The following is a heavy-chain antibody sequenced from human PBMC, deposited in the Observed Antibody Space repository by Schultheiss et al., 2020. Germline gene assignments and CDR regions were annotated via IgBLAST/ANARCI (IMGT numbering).Heavy chain of an antibody. Sequence: GGSLRLSCAASGFTFSSYSMNWVRQAPGKGLEWVAVIWYDGSNKYYADSVKGRFTISRDNSKNTLSLQMNSLRADDTAVYYCAKDRSCTGGSCHNWFDPWGQGTLVTVSS. D-gene: IGHD2-15*01. CDR3: AKDRSCTGGSCHNWFDP. CDR2: IWYDGSNK. CDR1: GFTFSSYS. J-gene: IGHJ5*02. V-gene: IGHV3-33*06.